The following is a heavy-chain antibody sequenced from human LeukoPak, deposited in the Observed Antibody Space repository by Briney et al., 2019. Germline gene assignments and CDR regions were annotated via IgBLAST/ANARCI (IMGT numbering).Heavy chain of an antibody. CDR1: GGSASGYY. D-gene: IGHD3-3*01. CDR2: ISHRGRT. CDR3: ARIPLYFLEPFDY. V-gene: IGHV4-34*01. J-gene: IGHJ4*02. Sequence: SETLSLTCAVYGGSASGYYWSWIRQPPGKGLEWIGEISHRGRTHYNPSLKGRVTMSVDTSKNQFALEVDSVTAADTAVYYCARIPLYFLEPFDYWGQGILVTVSS.